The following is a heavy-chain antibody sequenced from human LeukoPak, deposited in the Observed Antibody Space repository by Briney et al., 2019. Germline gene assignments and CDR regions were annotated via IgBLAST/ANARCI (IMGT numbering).Heavy chain of an antibody. CDR3: TTLTVASSFDY. D-gene: IGHD6-19*01. CDR1: EFAFCVYE. V-gene: IGHV3-48*03. Sequence: GGSLRLSCAASEFAFCVYEMYWVRQAPGKGLEWVSYISSSGGTRYYADSVKGRFTISRDNAKNSLYLQMNSLRAEDTAVYYCTTLTVASSFDYWGQGALVTVSS. J-gene: IGHJ4*02. CDR2: ISSSGGTR.